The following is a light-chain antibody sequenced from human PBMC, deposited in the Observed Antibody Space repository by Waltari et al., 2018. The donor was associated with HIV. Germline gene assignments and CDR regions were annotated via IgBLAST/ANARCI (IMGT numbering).Light chain of an antibody. V-gene: IGKV1-12*01. J-gene: IGKJ4*01. CDR1: QDIRSW. Sequence: DTQMSQSPSSVSASVGDRVTITCRASQDIRSWVAWYQEKPGKAPKLLIYAASTLESGVPSRFSGTASGTEFTLTITNLQPEDFATYYCQQANSFPLTFGGGTKVEIK. CDR3: QQANSFPLT. CDR2: AAS.